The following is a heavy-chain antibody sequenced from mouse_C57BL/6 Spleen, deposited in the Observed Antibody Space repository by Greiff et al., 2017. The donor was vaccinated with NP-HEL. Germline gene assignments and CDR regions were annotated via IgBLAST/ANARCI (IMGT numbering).Heavy chain of an antibody. CDR1: GYTFTDYY. V-gene: IGHV1-26*01. Sequence: EVQLQQSGPELVKPGASVKISCKASGYTFTDYYMNWVKQSHGKSLAWIGDINPNNGGTSYNQKFKGKATLTVDKSSSTAYMELRSLTSEDSAVYYCARLEIWGQGTTLTVSS. CDR2: INPNNGGT. J-gene: IGHJ2*01. CDR3: ARLEI.